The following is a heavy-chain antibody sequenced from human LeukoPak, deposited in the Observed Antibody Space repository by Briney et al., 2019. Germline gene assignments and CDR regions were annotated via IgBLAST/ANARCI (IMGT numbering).Heavy chain of an antibody. CDR1: GFTFSSYA. D-gene: IGHD4-17*01. J-gene: IGHJ4*02. V-gene: IGHV3-21*01. CDR3: ARGPYGDYVDYFDY. Sequence: GGSLRLSCAASGFTFSSYAMSWVRQAPGKGLEWVSSISSSSSYIYYADSVKGRFTISRDNAKNSLYLQMNSLRAEDTAVYYCARGPYGDYVDYFDYWGQGTLDTVSS. CDR2: ISSSSSYI.